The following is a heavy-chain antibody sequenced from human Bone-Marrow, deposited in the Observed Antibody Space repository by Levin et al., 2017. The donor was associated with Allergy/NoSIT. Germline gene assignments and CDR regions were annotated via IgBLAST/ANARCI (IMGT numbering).Heavy chain of an antibody. J-gene: IGHJ4*02. CDR1: GFIFSDHY. Sequence: AGGSLRLSCAASGFIFSDHYMDWVRQAPGKGPEWVGRIRDKARSYTTEYAASVKGRFTISRDDSRNSLYLHMNSLNIEDMAVYYCARTFCSGDHCYVGDCWGQGILVTVSS. V-gene: IGHV3-72*01. D-gene: IGHD6-25*01. CDR2: IRDKARSYTT. CDR3: ARTFCSGDHCYVGDC.